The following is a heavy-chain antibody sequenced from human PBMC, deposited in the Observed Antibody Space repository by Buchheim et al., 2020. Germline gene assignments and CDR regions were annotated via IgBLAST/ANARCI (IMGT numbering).Heavy chain of an antibody. Sequence: QAQLQESGPGLVKPSETLSLTCTVSGDSISTYYWSWIRQPPGKGLEWIGYIYYSGSTNYNPSLKSRVTISVDTSKNQFSLKLSSVTAADTAVYYCAKGSDRGYGKSYFDYWGQGTL. J-gene: IGHJ4*02. V-gene: IGHV4-59*01. CDR1: GDSISTYY. CDR3: AKGSDRGYGKSYFDY. CDR2: IYYSGST. D-gene: IGHD5-12*01.